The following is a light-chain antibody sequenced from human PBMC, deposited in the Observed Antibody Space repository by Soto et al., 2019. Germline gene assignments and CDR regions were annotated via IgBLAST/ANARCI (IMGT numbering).Light chain of an antibody. J-gene: IGKJ4*01. CDR2: DAS. V-gene: IGKV3-11*01. CDR3: QQRSNWPPL. Sequence: EIVLTQSPATLSLSPGERATLSCRASQSVSSYLAWYQQKPGQAPRLLIYDASNRATGIPARFSGSGSGTDFTLTISSLEPDDFAVYYCQQRSNWPPLFGGGTKVEIK. CDR1: QSVSSY.